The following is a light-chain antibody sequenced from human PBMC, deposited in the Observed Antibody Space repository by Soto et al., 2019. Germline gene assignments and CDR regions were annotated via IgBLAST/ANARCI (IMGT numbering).Light chain of an antibody. CDR3: QQYNSCSS. J-gene: IGKJ4*01. Sequence: DIQMTQSPSTLSASVGDRVTITCRASQSISDWLAWYQQKPGKVPKLLIYKASNLESGVPSRFSGSGSGTEFTLTISSLQPDDFATYYCQQYNSCSSFGGGTKVDIK. V-gene: IGKV1-5*03. CDR2: KAS. CDR1: QSISDW.